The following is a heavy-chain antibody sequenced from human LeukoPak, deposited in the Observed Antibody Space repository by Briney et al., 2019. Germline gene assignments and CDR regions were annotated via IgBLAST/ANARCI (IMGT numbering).Heavy chain of an antibody. D-gene: IGHD6-13*01. CDR1: GGSISSYY. Sequence: PSETLSLTCTVSGGSISSYYRSWIRQPPGKGLEWIGYIYYSGSTNYNPSLKSRVTISVDTSKNQFSLKLSSVTAADTAVYYCARGGQQLVRWGQGTLVTVSS. CDR2: IYYSGST. V-gene: IGHV4-59*01. CDR3: ARGGQQLVR. J-gene: IGHJ4*02.